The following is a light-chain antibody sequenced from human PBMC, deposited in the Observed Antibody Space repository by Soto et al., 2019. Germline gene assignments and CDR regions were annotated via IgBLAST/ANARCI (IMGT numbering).Light chain of an antibody. CDR1: QSIKNW. CDR2: DAS. Sequence: DIQMTQSPSTLSASVGDSATITCRASQSIKNWLAWYQQKPGTAPKFLIYDASTLESGVPSRFSGSGSGTEFTLTISSLQADDFATYFCQQYDDYPLTFGGGTKVEIK. V-gene: IGKV1-5*01. J-gene: IGKJ4*01. CDR3: QQYDDYPLT.